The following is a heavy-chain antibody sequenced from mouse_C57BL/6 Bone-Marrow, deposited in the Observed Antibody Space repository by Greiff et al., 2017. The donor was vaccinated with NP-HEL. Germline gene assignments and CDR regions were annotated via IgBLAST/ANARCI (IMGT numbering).Heavy chain of an antibody. J-gene: IGHJ4*01. CDR3: ARDPYYYGSSSDAMDY. V-gene: IGHV3-6*01. CDR1: GYSITSGYY. D-gene: IGHD1-1*01. Sequence: VQLQESGPGLVKPSQSLSLTCSVTGYSITSGYYWNWIRQFPGNKLEWMGYISYDGSNNYNPSLKNRISITRDTSKNQFFLKLNSVTTEDTATYYCARDPYYYGSSSDAMDYWGQGTSVTVSS. CDR2: ISYDGSN.